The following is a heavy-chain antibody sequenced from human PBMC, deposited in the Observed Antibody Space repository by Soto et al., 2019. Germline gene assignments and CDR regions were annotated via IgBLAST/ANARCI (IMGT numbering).Heavy chain of an antibody. D-gene: IGHD3-16*01. CDR3: ASFVASPEAECYYVQS. V-gene: IGHV1-69*02. J-gene: IGHJ5*02. Sequence: QVQLVQSGAEVRKPESSVKVSCRASGGTLSSYPISWVRQAPGQGLEWMGRIVPILRIANYAQKFQGRVTITAATSTNTAYMELSSLTSEDTAVYYCASFVASPEAECYYVQSWGQGTLVSVSP. CDR2: IVPILRIA. CDR1: GGTLSSYP.